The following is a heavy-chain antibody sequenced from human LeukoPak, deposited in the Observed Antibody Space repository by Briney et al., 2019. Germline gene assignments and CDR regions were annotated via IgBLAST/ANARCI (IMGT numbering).Heavy chain of an antibody. CDR2: IYYSGST. V-gene: IGHV4-31*03. J-gene: IGHJ4*02. CDR1: GGSISSGGYY. D-gene: IGHD3-22*01. Sequence: PSETLSLTCTVSGGSISSGGYYWSGIRQHPGKGLEWIGYIYYSGSTYYNPSLKSRVTISVDTSKNQFSLKLSSVTAADTAVYYCARVPYYYDSSGYYSPGFLDYWGQGTLVTVSS. CDR3: ARVPYYYDSSGYYSPGFLDY.